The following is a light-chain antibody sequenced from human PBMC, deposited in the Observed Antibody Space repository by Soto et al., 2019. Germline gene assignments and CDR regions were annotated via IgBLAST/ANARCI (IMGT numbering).Light chain of an antibody. CDR1: QSVSSNY. V-gene: IGKV3-20*01. J-gene: IGKJ1*01. Sequence: EIVLTQSPGTPSLSPGERATLSCRASQSVSSNYLAWYQQKPGQAPRLLIYGASSRATGTPDRFSGSGSGTDFTLTISRLEPEDFAVYHCQQYITAPETFGQGTK. CDR2: GAS. CDR3: QQYITAPET.